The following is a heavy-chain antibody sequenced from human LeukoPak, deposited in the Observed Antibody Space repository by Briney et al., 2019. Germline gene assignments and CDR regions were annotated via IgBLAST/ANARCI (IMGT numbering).Heavy chain of an antibody. J-gene: IGHJ6*03. CDR3: ARRERAATRKGDYYMDV. D-gene: IGHD1-1*01. Sequence: PSETLSLTCAVYGGSFSGYYWSWIRQPPGKGLEWIGEINHSGSTNYNPSLKSRVTISVDTSKNQFSLKLSSVTAADTAVYYCARRERAATRKGDYYMDVWGKGTTVTISS. CDR1: GGSFSGYY. CDR2: INHSGST. V-gene: IGHV4-34*01.